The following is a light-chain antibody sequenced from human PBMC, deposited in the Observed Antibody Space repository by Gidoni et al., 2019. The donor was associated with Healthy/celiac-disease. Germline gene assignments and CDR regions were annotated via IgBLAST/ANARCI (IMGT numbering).Light chain of an antibody. J-gene: IGKJ4*01. CDR3: LQHNSFPLT. CDR2: TAS. V-gene: IGKV1-17*01. Sequence: DIQMTQSPSSLSASVGDRVTIFCRASQGIRDDLGWYQQKPGKAPKLIFTASSLQSGFPSRFSASGAGTEFTLTISSLRPEDFATYYCLQHNSFPLTFXGXTKVEIK. CDR1: QGIRDD.